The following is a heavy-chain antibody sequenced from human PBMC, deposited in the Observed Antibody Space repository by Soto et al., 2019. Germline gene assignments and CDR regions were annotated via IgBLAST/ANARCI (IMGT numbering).Heavy chain of an antibody. Sequence: EVQLVESGGVLVQPGGSLRLSCAASGFSISDCSMNWVRRAPGKGLEWISYISTNNDAIYYADSVKVRFTISRDNAKTSLYLQMNSLRAEDTALYYCASVLGSRRSGSYPSYWGQGTLVTVSS. CDR1: GFSISDCS. CDR3: ASVLGSRRSGSYPSY. D-gene: IGHD3-10*01. CDR2: ISTNNDAI. J-gene: IGHJ4*02. V-gene: IGHV3-48*01.